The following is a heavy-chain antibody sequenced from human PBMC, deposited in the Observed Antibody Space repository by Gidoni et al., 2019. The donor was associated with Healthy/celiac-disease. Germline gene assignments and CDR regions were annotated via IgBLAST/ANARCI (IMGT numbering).Heavy chain of an antibody. CDR1: GFAFSTYS. V-gene: IGHV3-48*02. D-gene: IGHD3-22*01. J-gene: IGHJ3*02. Sequence: EVQLVESGGGLVQTGGSLRLSCAASGFAFSTYSMNWVRQAPGQGLEWVAYISSSSSTIYYADSVKGRFTISRDNAKNSLYLQMNSLRDEDTAVYYCARDSSYLDMIDQTPNFDIWGQGTMVTVSS. CDR3: ARDSSYLDMIDQTPNFDI. CDR2: ISSSSSTI.